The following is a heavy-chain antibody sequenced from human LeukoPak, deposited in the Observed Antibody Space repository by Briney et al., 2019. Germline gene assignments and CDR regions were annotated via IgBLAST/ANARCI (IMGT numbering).Heavy chain of an antibody. Sequence: GESLKISCKGSGYSFTSYWIGWVRQMPGKGLEWMGIGYHGDSDTRYSPSFQGQVTISADKSISTAYLQWSSLTASDTAMYYCARQPPRYCSGGSCPRDAFDIWGQGTMVTVSS. CDR1: GYSFTSYW. CDR2: GYHGDSDT. J-gene: IGHJ3*02. CDR3: ARQPPRYCSGGSCPRDAFDI. V-gene: IGHV5-51*01. D-gene: IGHD2-15*01.